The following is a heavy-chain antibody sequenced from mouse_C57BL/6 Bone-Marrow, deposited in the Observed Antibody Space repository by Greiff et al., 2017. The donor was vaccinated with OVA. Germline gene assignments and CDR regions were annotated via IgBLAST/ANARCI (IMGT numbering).Heavy chain of an antibody. J-gene: IGHJ3*01. D-gene: IGHD1-1*01. V-gene: IGHV1-59*01. Sequence: QVQLQQPGAELVRPGTSVKLSCKASGYTFTSYWMHWVKQRPGQGLEWIGVIDPSDSYTTYNQKFKGKATLTVDTSSSTASMQLSSLTSEDSAVYYCARDQILLSFAYWGQGTLVTVSA. CDR2: IDPSDSYT. CDR3: ARDQILLSFAY. CDR1: GYTFTSYW.